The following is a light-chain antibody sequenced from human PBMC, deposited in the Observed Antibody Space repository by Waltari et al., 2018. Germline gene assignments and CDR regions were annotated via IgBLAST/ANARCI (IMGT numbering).Light chain of an antibody. V-gene: IGKV1D-12*01. CDR3: LQVSNFRIT. CDR2: DTS. J-gene: IGKJ5*01. CDR1: QDISRY. Sequence: DIQMTQSPSSVSASLGDRVTITCRASQDISRYLAWYQQTPGRSPKLLIFDTSSLQSGVPSRVSGSGSGTDFTLTISSLQPEDFATYYCLQVSNFRITFGQGTRLEIK.